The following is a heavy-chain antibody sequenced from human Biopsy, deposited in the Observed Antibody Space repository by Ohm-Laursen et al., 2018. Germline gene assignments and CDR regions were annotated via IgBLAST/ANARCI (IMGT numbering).Heavy chain of an antibody. D-gene: IGHD3-22*01. V-gene: IGHV4-4*07. J-gene: IGHJ3*01. CDR2: IHPGGST. Sequence: SETLSLTCNVSGGAINNYYWSWIRQPAGKGLEWIGRIHPGGSTNYNPSLKSRVTMSVDTSKKQLSPRLRSVTAADTAMYYCASVVLGPTNDAFDLWGQGTMVVVSS. CDR3: ASVVLGPTNDAFDL. CDR1: GGAINNYY.